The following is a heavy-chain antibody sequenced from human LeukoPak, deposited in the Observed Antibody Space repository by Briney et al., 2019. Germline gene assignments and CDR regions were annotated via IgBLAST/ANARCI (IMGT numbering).Heavy chain of an antibody. J-gene: IGHJ4*02. Sequence: ASVKVSCKASGYTFTKYVVHWVRQAPGQGPEWMGWINAGNGDTKYSQNFQDRVTITRDTSANTAYMELSSLTTEDTALYYCARDDFGDTCYPGGNWGQGTLVTVSS. CDR1: GYTFTKYV. CDR3: ARDDFGDTCYPGGN. V-gene: IGHV1-3*01. CDR2: INAGNGDT. D-gene: IGHD2-2*01.